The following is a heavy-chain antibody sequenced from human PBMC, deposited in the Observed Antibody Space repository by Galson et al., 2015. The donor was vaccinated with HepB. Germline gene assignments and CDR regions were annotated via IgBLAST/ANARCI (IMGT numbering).Heavy chain of an antibody. CDR2: VNHSGST. CDR3: ARGGGSYWIVWFDP. D-gene: IGHD1-1*01. J-gene: IGHJ5*02. Sequence: LSLTCTVSGVSLSGYYWSWIRQSPGKGLEWIGEVNHSGSTNYNPSLKSRVTISVDTSKNQFSLKLTSVTAADTAVYYCARGGGSYWIVWFDPWGQGTLVTVSS. CDR1: GVSLSGYY. V-gene: IGHV4-34*01.